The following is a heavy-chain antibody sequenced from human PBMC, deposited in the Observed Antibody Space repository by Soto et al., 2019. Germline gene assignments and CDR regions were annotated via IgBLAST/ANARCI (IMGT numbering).Heavy chain of an antibody. D-gene: IGHD3-9*01. V-gene: IGHV3-30*18. CDR3: AKGLELLGYDILTGSFDY. J-gene: IGHJ4*02. CDR1: GFTFSSYG. CDR2: ISYDGSNK. Sequence: GGSLRLSCAASGFTFSSYGMHWVRQAPGKGLEWVAVISYDGSNKYYADSVKGRFTISRDNSKNTLYLQMNSLRAEDTAVYYCAKGLELLGYDILTGSFDYWGQGTLVTVSS.